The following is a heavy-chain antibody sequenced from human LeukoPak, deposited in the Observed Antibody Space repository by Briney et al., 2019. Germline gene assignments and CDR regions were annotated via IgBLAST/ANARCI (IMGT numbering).Heavy chain of an antibody. V-gene: IGHV1-18*01. Sequence: ASVKVSCTASGYTFTSYGISWVRQAPGQGLEWMGWISAYNGNTNYAQKLQGRVTMTTDTSTSTAYMKLRSLRSDDTAVSYCSRGHRYNSSWHDFRGQGTLVTVSS. CDR3: SRGHRYNSSWHDF. D-gene: IGHD6-13*01. J-gene: IGHJ4*02. CDR2: ISAYNGNT. CDR1: GYTFTSYG.